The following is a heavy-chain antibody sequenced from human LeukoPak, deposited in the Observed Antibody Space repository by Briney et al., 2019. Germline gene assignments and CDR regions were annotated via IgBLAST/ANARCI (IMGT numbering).Heavy chain of an antibody. CDR1: GGTFSSYA. V-gene: IGHV1-69*13. CDR2: IIPIFGTA. J-gene: IGHJ4*02. D-gene: IGHD6-13*01. CDR3: ARGYSSSWYVLLF. Sequence: SVKVSCKASGGTFSSYAISWVRQAPGQGLEWMGGIIPIFGTANYAQKFQGRVTITADESTSTAYMELRSLRSDDTAVYYCARGYSSSWYVLLFWGQGTLVTVSS.